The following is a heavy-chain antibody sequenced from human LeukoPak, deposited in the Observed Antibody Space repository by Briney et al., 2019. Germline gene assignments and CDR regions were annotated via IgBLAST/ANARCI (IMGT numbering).Heavy chain of an antibody. Sequence: PSETLSLTCTVSGGSISSYYWSWIRQPPGKGLEWIGYIYYSGSTNYNPSLKSRVTISVDTSKNQFSLKLSSVTAADTAVYYCARERIAVAGGYYFDYWGQGTLDTVSS. CDR3: ARERIAVAGGYYFDY. CDR2: IYYSGST. J-gene: IGHJ4*02. D-gene: IGHD6-19*01. V-gene: IGHV4-59*01. CDR1: GGSISSYY.